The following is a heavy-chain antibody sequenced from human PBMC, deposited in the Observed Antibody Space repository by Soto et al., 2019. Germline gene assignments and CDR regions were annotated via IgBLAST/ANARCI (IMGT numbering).Heavy chain of an antibody. D-gene: IGHD3-22*01. J-gene: IGHJ4*02. V-gene: IGHV3-23*01. CDR1: GFTFSTYT. Sequence: GSLRLSCAASGFTFSTYTMSWVRQPPGKGLEWVSAISGSGGSTYYADSVKGRFTISRDNSKNTLYLQMNSLRAEDTAVYYCAKTITTRALFDYWGQGTLVTVSS. CDR2: ISGSGGST. CDR3: AKTITTRALFDY.